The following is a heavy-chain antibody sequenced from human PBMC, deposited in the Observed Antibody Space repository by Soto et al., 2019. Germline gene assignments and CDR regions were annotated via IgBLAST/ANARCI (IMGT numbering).Heavy chain of an antibody. CDR3: AKDWANIVVVTAIDY. Sequence: QVQLVESGGGVVQPGRSLRLSCAASGFTSSSYGMHWVRQAPGKGLEWVAVISYDGSNKYYADSVKGRFTISRDNSKNTLYLQMNSLRAEDTAVYYCAKDWANIVVVTAIDYWGQGTLVTVSS. V-gene: IGHV3-30*18. D-gene: IGHD2-21*02. CDR2: ISYDGSNK. J-gene: IGHJ4*02. CDR1: GFTSSSYG.